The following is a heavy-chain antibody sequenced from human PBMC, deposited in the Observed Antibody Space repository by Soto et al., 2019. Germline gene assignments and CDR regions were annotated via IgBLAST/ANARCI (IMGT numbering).Heavy chain of an antibody. V-gene: IGHV1-8*01. CDR3: AKSGYDPCERVDYGMDV. J-gene: IGHJ6*02. D-gene: IGHD5-12*01. CDR2: MNPNSGNT. Sequence: QVQLVQSGAEVKKPGASVKVSCKASGYTFTSYDINWVRQATVQGLEWMGWMNPNSGNTGYAQKFQGRVTMTRNTYISTAYMELSSLRSEDTAVYYCAKSGYDPCERVDYGMDVWGQGTTVTVSS. CDR1: GYTFTSYD.